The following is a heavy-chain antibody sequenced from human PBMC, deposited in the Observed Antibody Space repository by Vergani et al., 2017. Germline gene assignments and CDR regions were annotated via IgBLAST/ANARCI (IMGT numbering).Heavy chain of an antibody. Sequence: EVQLMESGGGWAQPGGSLRLSCAASGFVFSESPIHWVRQVPGKGLEWLGHIRRRSEHYATAYGPSLIGRATISRDDSTNTAYLQLSSLGTDDTDIYFCSAQTQSCHDYWGQGTLVAVSS. CDR3: SAQTQSCHDY. CDR1: GFVFSESP. D-gene: IGHD3-10*01. J-gene: IGHJ4*02. V-gene: IGHV3-73*01. CDR2: IRRRSEHYAT.